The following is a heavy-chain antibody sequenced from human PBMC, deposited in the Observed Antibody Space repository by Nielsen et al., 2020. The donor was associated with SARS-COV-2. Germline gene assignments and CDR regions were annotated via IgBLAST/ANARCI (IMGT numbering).Heavy chain of an antibody. CDR1: GFTFTDYV. J-gene: IGHJ4*02. D-gene: IGHD6-19*01. CDR2: LWSDGSYQ. V-gene: IGHV3-30*02. Sequence: GESLKISCAASGFTFTDYVMHWVRQAPGKGLEWVAVLWSDGSYQNYADSVKGRFTISRDNSKNTLYLQMNSLRTEDTAVYYCAKVGYSSGWDFDYWGQGTLVTVSS. CDR3: AKVGYSSGWDFDY.